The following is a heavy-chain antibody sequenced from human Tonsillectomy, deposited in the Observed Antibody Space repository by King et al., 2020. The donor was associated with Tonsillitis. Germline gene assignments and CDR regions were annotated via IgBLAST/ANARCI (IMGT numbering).Heavy chain of an antibody. CDR1: GFTFDDYA. J-gene: IGHJ4*02. D-gene: IGHD3-10*01. Sequence: VQLVESGGGLVQPGRSLRLSCAASGFTFDDYAMHWVRQAPGKGLEWVSGISWNSGSIDYADSVKGRFTISRDNAKNSLYLQINSLRAEDKCLFYCAQYIGGSGSYYTRIDYCGQGTLVTVSS. V-gene: IGHV3-9*01. CDR3: AQYIGGSGSYYTRIDY. CDR2: ISWNSGSI.